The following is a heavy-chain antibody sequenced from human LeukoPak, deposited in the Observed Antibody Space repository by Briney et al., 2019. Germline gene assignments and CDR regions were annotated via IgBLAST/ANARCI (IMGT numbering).Heavy chain of an antibody. J-gene: IGHJ4*02. Sequence: ASVKVSCKSSGYTFTSYYMHWVRHAPAQGLEWMGIINPSGGSTSYAQKFQGRVTITRDMSTSTVYMELSSLRSEDTAVYYCARGSNWYFDYWGQGTLVTVSS. CDR1: GYTFTSYY. CDR2: INPSGGST. D-gene: IGHD1-1*01. V-gene: IGHV1-46*01. CDR3: ARGSNWYFDY.